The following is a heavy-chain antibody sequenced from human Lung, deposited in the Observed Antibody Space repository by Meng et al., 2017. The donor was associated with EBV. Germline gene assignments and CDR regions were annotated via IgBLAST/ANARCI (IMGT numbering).Heavy chain of an antibody. CDR1: VGSSSSGGYY. V-gene: IGHV4-31*01. D-gene: IGHD5-18*01. CDR3: AIERDTRWFDP. J-gene: IGHJ5*02. CDR2: IYCCAGT. Sequence: RQSAGHRLMQPSTVWFSWWTYAVGSSSSGGYYWRRIREHAGKGLGWIGSIYCCAGTDYNPSLKSVFTISTDTSKALLHLKVRSVTATDTDVYSCAIERDTRWFDPWGRGTLVTVSS.